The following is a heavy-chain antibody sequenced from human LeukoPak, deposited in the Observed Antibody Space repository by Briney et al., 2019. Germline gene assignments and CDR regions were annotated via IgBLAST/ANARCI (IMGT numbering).Heavy chain of an antibody. J-gene: IGHJ6*02. D-gene: IGHD6-6*01. CDR1: GGSMSSYY. CDR2: IYYSGGT. V-gene: IGHV4-59*01. CDR3: ARGGRIAARPNHYYGMDV. Sequence: SETLSLTCSVSGGSMSSYYWSWIRQPPGKGLEWIGYIYYSGGTNYNPSLESRVTISVETSKNQFSLKLTSMTAADTAVYYCARGGRIAARPNHYYGMDVWGQGTTVTVSS.